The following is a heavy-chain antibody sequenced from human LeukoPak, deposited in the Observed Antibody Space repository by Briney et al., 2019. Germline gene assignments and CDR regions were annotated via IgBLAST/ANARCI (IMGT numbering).Heavy chain of an antibody. CDR3: ARVHSSGWSLDY. CDR1: GFTFSSYA. J-gene: IGHJ4*02. V-gene: IGHV3-23*01. CDR2: ISGSGGST. D-gene: IGHD6-19*01. Sequence: GGSLRLSCAASGFTFSSYAMSWVRQAPGKGLEWVSAISGSGGSTYYADSVKGRFTISRDNSKNTLYLQMNSLRAEDTAVYYCARVHSSGWSLDYWGQGTLVTVSS.